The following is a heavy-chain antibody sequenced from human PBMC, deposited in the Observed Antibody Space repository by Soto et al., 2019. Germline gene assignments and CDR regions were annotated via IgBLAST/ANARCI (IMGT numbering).Heavy chain of an antibody. CDR1: GGSFSGYY. Sequence: QVQLQQWGAGLLKPSETLSLTCAVYGGSFSGYYWSWIRQPPGKGPEWIGEINHSGSTNYNPSLKSRVTISVDTSKNQFSLKLSSVTAADTAVYYCATQDGKTGLYASYYYYMDVWGKGTTVTVSS. V-gene: IGHV4-34*01. J-gene: IGHJ6*03. CDR2: INHSGST. D-gene: IGHD2-2*01. CDR3: ATQDGKTGLYASYYYYMDV.